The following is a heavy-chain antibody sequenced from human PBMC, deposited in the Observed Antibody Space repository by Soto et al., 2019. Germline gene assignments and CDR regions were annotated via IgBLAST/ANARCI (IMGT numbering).Heavy chain of an antibody. CDR3: AREEGFRITMDRGRWFDP. CDR2: VNPISGDT. D-gene: IGHD3-10*01. CDR1: GYTFTGYY. J-gene: IGHJ5*02. V-gene: IGHV1-2*02. Sequence: QIQLVKSGAEVKKPGASVRVSCRASGYTFTGYYLHWVRQAPGQGLEWMEWVNPISGDTNYAQKFQDRVIMTRDRSITTVLMELSRLRSDDTAVYYCAREEGFRITMDRGRWFDPWGQGTLVTVSS.